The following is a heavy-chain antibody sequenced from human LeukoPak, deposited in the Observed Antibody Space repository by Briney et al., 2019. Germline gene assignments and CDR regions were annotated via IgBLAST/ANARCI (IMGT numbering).Heavy chain of an antibody. CDR2: ISGSDDST. CDR1: GFTFSSYA. Sequence: GGSLRLSCAASGFTFSSYAMSWVRQAPGKGLEWVSDISGSDDSTYYADSVKGRFTISRDNSKNTLYLQMNSLRAEDTAVYYCAKNAGGSGYNPFDYWGQGTLVTVSS. V-gene: IGHV3-23*01. CDR3: AKNAGGSGYNPFDY. D-gene: IGHD5-24*01. J-gene: IGHJ4*02.